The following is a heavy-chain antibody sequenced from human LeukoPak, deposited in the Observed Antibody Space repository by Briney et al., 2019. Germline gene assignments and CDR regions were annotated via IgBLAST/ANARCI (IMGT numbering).Heavy chain of an antibody. CDR2: IYSGGST. CDR1: GFTVSSNY. J-gene: IGHJ5*02. CDR3: ARVFVLWLFDP. D-gene: IGHD2-8*01. V-gene: IGHV3-53*01. Sequence: GGSLRLSCAASGFTVSSNYMSWVRQAPGKGLEWVSVIYSGGSTYYADSVKGRFTISRDNSKNTLYLQMNSLRAEDTAVYYCARVFVLWLFDPWGQGTLVTVSS.